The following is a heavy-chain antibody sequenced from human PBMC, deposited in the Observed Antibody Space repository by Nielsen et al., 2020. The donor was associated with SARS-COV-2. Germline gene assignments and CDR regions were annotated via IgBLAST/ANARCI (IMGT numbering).Heavy chain of an antibody. CDR1: GFTFSDYY. J-gene: IGHJ4*02. CDR2: ISSSSSYT. D-gene: IGHD2-8*01. V-gene: IGHV3-11*05. CDR3: AKVGEIVLMVYTPYYFDY. Sequence: GGSLRLSCAASGFTFSDYYMSWIRQAPGKGLEWVSYISSSSSYTNYADSVKGRFTISRDNAKNSLYLQMNSLRAEDTAVYYCAKVGEIVLMVYTPYYFDYWGQGTLVTVSS.